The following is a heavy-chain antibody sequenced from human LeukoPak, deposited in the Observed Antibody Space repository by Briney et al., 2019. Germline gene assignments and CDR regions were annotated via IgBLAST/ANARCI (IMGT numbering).Heavy chain of an antibody. CDR1: GYTFTSYY. V-gene: IGHV1-46*01. Sequence: ASVKVSCKASGYTFTSYYMHWVRQAPGQGLEWMGIINPSGGSTSYAQKFQGRVTMTRDTSTSTVYMELSSLRSEDTAVYYCARDQGRISYSSSWHYYYYYGMDAWGQGTTVTVSS. CDR3: ARDQGRISYSSSWHYYYYYGMDA. J-gene: IGHJ6*02. CDR2: INPSGGST. D-gene: IGHD6-13*01.